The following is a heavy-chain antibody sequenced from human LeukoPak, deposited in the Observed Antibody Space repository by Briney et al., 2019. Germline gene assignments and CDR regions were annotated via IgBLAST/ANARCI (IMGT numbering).Heavy chain of an antibody. Sequence: ASVKVSCKASGYTFTGYYMHWVRQAPGQGLEWMGWINPNSGGTNYAQKFQGRVTMTRDTSISTAYMELSRLRSDDTAVYYCARDTSMVRGRARFDPWGQGTLVTVSS. CDR1: GYTFTGYY. J-gene: IGHJ5*02. V-gene: IGHV1-2*02. CDR2: INPNSGGT. D-gene: IGHD3-10*01. CDR3: ARDTSMVRGRARFDP.